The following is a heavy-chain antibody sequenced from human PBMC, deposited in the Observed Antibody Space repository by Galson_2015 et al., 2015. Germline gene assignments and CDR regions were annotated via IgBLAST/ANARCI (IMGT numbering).Heavy chain of an antibody. CDR3: ARGDRKDFVVVPAAPRPFDY. Sequence: SLRLSCAASGFTFSSYAMHWVRQAPGKGLEWVAVISYDGSNKYYADSVKGRFTISRDNSKNTLYLQMNSLRAEDTAVYYCARGDRKDFVVVPAAPRPFDYWGQGTLVTVSS. CDR2: ISYDGSNK. D-gene: IGHD2-2*01. CDR1: GFTFSSYA. J-gene: IGHJ4*02. V-gene: IGHV3-30-3*01.